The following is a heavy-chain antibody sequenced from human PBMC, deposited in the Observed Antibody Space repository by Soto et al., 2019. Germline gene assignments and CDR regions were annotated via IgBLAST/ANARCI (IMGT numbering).Heavy chain of an antibody. J-gene: IGHJ4*02. Sequence: QVQLVQSGGEVKKPGSSVKVSCKASGGTFSSYTISWVRQAPGQGLEWMGRIIPILGIANYAQKFKGRVTITADKSTSTASMELSSRRSEDTAVYYCARDDGLAYCGGDCYSWGQGTLVTVSS. CDR2: IIPILGIA. CDR3: ARDDGLAYCGGDCYS. CDR1: GGTFSSYT. V-gene: IGHV1-69*02. D-gene: IGHD2-21*02.